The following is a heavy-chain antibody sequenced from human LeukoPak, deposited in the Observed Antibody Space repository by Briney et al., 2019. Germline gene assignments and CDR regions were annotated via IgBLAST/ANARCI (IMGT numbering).Heavy chain of an antibody. D-gene: IGHD6-19*01. CDR3: AKFPGIAVAGTLFDY. CDR1: GFTFSSYA. J-gene: IGHJ4*02. Sequence: PGGSLRLSCAASGFTFSSYAMSWVRQAPGKGLEWVSAISGSGGSTYYADYVKGRFTISRDNSKNTLYLQMNSLRAEDTAVYYCAKFPGIAVAGTLFDYWGQGTLVTVSS. CDR2: ISGSGGST. V-gene: IGHV3-23*01.